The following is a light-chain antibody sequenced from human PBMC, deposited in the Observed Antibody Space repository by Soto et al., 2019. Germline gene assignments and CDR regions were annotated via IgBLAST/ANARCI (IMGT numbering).Light chain of an antibody. Sequence: SYELTQPPSVSVSQGQPPRIASSGDELPRQFSSWYQQKPGQPPILLIYKDFERPSGIPERFSGSSSGTTVTLTISGAQAEDEADYYCQSADSSGTSVVFGGGTKLTVL. V-gene: IGLV3-25*02. CDR1: ELPRQF. CDR2: KDF. J-gene: IGLJ2*01. CDR3: QSADSSGTSVV.